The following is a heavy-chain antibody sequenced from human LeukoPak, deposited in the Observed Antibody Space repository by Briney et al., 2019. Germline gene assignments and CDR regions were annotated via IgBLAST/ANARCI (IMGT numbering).Heavy chain of an antibody. CDR3: ARGPNYDSSGYYLFDN. V-gene: IGHV4-34*01. J-gene: IGHJ4*02. Sequence: ASETLPLTCAVYGGSFSGYYWSWIRQPPGKGLKWRVEINNSGSTNYNPSLKSRVTISVDTSKNLFYLKLSSVTAADTAVYYCARGPNYDSSGYYLFDNWGQGTLVTVSS. CDR2: INNSGST. D-gene: IGHD3-22*01. CDR1: GGSFSGYY.